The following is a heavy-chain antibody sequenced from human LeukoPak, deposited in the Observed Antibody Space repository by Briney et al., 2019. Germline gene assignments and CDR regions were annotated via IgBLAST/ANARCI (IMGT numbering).Heavy chain of an antibody. CDR1: GFAFSSYA. D-gene: IGHD3-22*01. Sequence: GGSLRLSCAASGFAFSSYAMSWVRQAPGKGLGWVSAISGSGGSTYYADSVKGRFTISRDNSKNTLYLQMNSLRAEDTAVYYCAKGYYYEWAFDIWGQGTMVTVSS. CDR2: ISGSGGST. CDR3: AKGYYYEWAFDI. V-gene: IGHV3-23*01. J-gene: IGHJ3*02.